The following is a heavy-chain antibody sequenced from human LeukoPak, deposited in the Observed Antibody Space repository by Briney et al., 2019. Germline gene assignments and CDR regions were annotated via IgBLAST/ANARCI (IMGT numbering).Heavy chain of an antibody. Sequence: SETLSLTCTVSGGSISSYYWSWIRQPPGKGLEWIGYIYYSGTTNYNPSLKSRVTISVDTSKNQFSLKVNSVTAADTAVYYCARVGIKCSIGTCSSLALDYWGQGTLVTVSS. V-gene: IGHV4-59*01. CDR2: IYYSGTT. J-gene: IGHJ4*02. CDR3: ARVGIKCSIGTCSSLALDY. D-gene: IGHD1-1*01. CDR1: GGSISSYY.